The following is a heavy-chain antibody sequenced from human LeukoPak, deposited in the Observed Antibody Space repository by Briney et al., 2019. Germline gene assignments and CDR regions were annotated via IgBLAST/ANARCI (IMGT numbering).Heavy chain of an antibody. CDR1: GGSFSDYS. CDR3: ARVAYSFSINDWSRIGLGAYPTKYYYYMDV. J-gene: IGHJ6*03. D-gene: IGHD5-18*01. V-gene: IGHV4-34*01. CDR2: INHRGGT. Sequence: SETLSLTCAVYGGSFSDYSWTWIRQPPGKGLEWIGEINHRGGTNHNPSLMSRLTMSVDTSKIQISLKVNSVTAADTAVYYCARVAYSFSINDWSRIGLGAYPTKYYYYMDVWGKGTTVTVSS.